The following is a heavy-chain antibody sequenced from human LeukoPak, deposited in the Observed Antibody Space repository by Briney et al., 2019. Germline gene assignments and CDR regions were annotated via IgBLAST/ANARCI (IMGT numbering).Heavy chain of an antibody. J-gene: IGHJ5*02. CDR3: ARGYSYGYGWFDP. D-gene: IGHD5-18*01. V-gene: IGHV4-59*08. CDR1: GGSISSYY. Sequence: SETLSLTCTVSGGSISSYYWSWIRQPPGKGLEWIGYIYYSGSTNYNPSLKSRVIISVDTSKNQFSLKLSSVTAADTAVYYCARGYSYGYGWFDPWGQGTLVTVSS. CDR2: IYYSGST.